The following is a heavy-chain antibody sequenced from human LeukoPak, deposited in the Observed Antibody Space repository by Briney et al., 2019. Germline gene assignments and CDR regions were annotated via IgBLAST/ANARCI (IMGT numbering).Heavy chain of an antibody. CDR3: AKGERGPYYFDY. CDR1: GFTFSSYA. J-gene: IGHJ4*02. CDR2: ISGSGGST. D-gene: IGHD1-1*01. V-gene: IGHV3-23*01. Sequence: PGGSLRLSCAASGFTFSSYAMSWVRQAPGKGLEGVSAISGSGGSTYYADSVKGRLTISRDNSKNTLYLQMNSLRAEDTAVYYCAKGERGPYYFDYWGQGTLVTVSS.